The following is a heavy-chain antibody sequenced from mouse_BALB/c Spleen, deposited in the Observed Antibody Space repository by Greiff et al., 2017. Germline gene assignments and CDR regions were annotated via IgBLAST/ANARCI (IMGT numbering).Heavy chain of an antibody. V-gene: IGHV1S56*01. CDR2: IYPGDGST. J-gene: IGHJ2*01. CDR3: ARKGDDGYPFDD. Sequence: QVQLQQSGPELVKPGASVKLSCKASGYTFTSYDINWVKQRPGQGLEWIGWIYPGDGSTKYNEKFKGKATLTADKSSSTAYMQLSSLTSENSAVYFCARKGDDGYPFDDWGQGTTLTVSS. D-gene: IGHD2-3*01. CDR1: GYTFTSYD.